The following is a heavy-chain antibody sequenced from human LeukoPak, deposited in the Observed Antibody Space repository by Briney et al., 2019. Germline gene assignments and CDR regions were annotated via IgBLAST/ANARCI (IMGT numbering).Heavy chain of an antibody. CDR1: GYTFTSYY. V-gene: IGHV1-46*03. J-gene: IGHJ6*03. Sequence: ASVKVSCKASGYTFTSYYMHWVRQAPGQGLERLGIINPSDGSTSYAQKFQGRVTMTRDTSTSTVYMELSSLRSEDTAVYYCARADTVEGYYYYMDIWGKGTTVTVSS. D-gene: IGHD5-12*01. CDR2: INPSDGST. CDR3: ARADTVEGYYYYMDI.